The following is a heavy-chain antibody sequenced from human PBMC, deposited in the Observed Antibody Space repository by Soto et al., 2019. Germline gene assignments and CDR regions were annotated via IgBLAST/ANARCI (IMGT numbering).Heavy chain of an antibody. Sequence: GESLKISCKGSGYSFTSYWIGWVRQMPGKGLEWMGIIYPGDSDTRYSPSFQGQVTISADKSISTAYLQWSSLKASDTAMYYCARLSLPYSSSREYYYYYGMDVWGQGTTVTVSS. CDR1: GYSFTSYW. CDR3: ARLSLPYSSSREYYYYYGMDV. D-gene: IGHD6-13*01. V-gene: IGHV5-51*01. CDR2: IYPGDSDT. J-gene: IGHJ6*02.